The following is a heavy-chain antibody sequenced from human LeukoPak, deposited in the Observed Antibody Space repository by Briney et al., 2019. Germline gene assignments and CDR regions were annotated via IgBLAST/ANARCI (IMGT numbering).Heavy chain of an antibody. V-gene: IGHV3-74*01. CDR1: GFTFSSNS. J-gene: IGHJ4*02. Sequence: GGSLRLSCAASGFTFSSNSMNWVRQAPGKGLVWVSRINSDGSSTSYADSVKGRFTISRDNAKNTLYLQMNSLRAEDTAVYYCATLLSQTFDYWGQGTLVTVSS. CDR3: ATLLSQTFDY. D-gene: IGHD1-26*01. CDR2: INSDGSST.